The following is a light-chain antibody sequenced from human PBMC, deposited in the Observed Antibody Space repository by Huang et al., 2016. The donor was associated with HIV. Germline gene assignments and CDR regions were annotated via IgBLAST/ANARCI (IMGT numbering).Light chain of an antibody. J-gene: IGKJ3*01. V-gene: IGKV3-15*01. CDR3: KQNNNWPPLFT. Sequence: EIVMTQSPATLSVSPGERATLSCRASQSVSSNLAWYQQKPGQAPRLLIYGASTRATGIPARCSGIGSGTEFTLTISSLQSEDFAVYYCKQNNNWPPLFTFGPGTKVDIK. CDR2: GAS. CDR1: QSVSSN.